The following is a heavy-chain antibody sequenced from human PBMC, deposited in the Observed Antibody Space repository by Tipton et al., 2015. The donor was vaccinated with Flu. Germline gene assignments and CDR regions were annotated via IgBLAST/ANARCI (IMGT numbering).Heavy chain of an antibody. CDR3: ARFAGGP. CDR1: GFPFSNFW. D-gene: IGHD3-16*01. V-gene: IGHV3-7*01. Sequence: SLRLSCAASGFPFSNFWMHWVRQTPGKGLEWVAHINQGGSEKAYVDSVKGRFTISRDNAKNSLYLQMNSLRLEDTAFYYCARFAGGPWGQGTLVTVSS. J-gene: IGHJ5*02. CDR2: INQGGSEK.